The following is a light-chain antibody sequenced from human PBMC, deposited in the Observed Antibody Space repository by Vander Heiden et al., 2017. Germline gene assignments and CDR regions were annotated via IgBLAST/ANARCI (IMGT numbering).Light chain of an antibody. CDR1: TNDVGGYYY. J-gene: IGLJ3*02. CDR3: SSYTSNRTLVV. V-gene: IGLV2-14*01. Sequence: QSALTPPASVSGSPGQSITISCTGTTNDVGGYYYVSWYQQHPGKAPKLMIYDISNRPSGVSRRFSGSKSGNTASLTISGLQAEDEGDFYCSSYTSNRTLVVFGGGTKLTVL. CDR2: DIS.